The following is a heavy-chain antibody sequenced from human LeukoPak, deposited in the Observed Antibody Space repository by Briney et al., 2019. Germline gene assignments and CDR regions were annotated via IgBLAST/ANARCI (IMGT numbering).Heavy chain of an antibody. CDR2: INPSGGST. V-gene: IGHV1-46*01. D-gene: IGHD3-22*01. CDR1: GYTFTSYY. Sequence: ASVKVSCKASGYTFTSYYMHWVRQAPGQGLEWMGIINPSGGSTGYAQKFQGRVTMTRDTSTSTVYMELSSLRSEDTAVYYCARGQYYYDSSGYPTPFDYWGQGTLVTVSS. CDR3: ARGQYYYDSSGYPTPFDY. J-gene: IGHJ4*02.